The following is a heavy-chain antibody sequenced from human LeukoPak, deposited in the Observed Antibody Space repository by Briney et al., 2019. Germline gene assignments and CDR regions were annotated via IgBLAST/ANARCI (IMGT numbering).Heavy chain of an antibody. Sequence: SETLSLTCTVSGGSISTYYWSWIRQPPGKGLEWIGYIYYSGSTYYNPSLKSRVTISVDTAKTQLSLRLSSLTAADTAVYYCARGEPNWGFDYWGQGALVTVSS. CDR3: ARGEPNWGFDY. CDR1: GGSISTYY. J-gene: IGHJ4*02. D-gene: IGHD7-27*01. V-gene: IGHV4-59*01. CDR2: IYYSGST.